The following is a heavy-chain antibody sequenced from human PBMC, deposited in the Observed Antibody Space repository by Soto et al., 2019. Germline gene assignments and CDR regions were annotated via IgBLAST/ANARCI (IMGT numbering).Heavy chain of an antibody. D-gene: IGHD3-10*01. CDR2: INHSGST. CDR1: GGSFSGYY. Sequence: QVQLQQWGAGLLKPSETLSLTCAVYGGSFSGYYWSWIRQPPGKGLEWIGEINHSGSTNYNPSLKSRVTISVDTSKNQFSLKLSSVTAADTAVYYCARGPLLLWFGELLKIYGMDVWGQGTTVTVSS. J-gene: IGHJ6*02. V-gene: IGHV4-34*01. CDR3: ARGPLLLWFGELLKIYGMDV.